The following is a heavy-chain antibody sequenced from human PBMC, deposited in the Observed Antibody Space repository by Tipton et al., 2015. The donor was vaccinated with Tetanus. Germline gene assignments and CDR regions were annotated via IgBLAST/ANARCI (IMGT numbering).Heavy chain of an antibody. Sequence: TLSLTCSVSGDSGSRHYWSWIRQPPGKALEWIGDIFYSGNSISNPSFRSRVTMSVDTSRTLFSLTLIAVTAADTAVYFCARGRQRLQTVEYFQHWGQGSLVTVSS. CDR2: IFYSGNS. D-gene: IGHD1-14*01. J-gene: IGHJ1*01. CDR3: ARGRQRLQTVEYFQH. V-gene: IGHV4-59*02. CDR1: GDSGSRHY.